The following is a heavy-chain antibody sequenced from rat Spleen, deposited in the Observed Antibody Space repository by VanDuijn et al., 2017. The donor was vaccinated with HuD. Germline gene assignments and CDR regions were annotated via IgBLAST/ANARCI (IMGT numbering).Heavy chain of an antibody. CDR1: GFTFSNYG. Sequence: EVQLVESGGGLVQPGRSLKLSCGASGFTFSNYGMAWVRQPPTKGLEWVASISTGGGNTYYRDSVKGRFTISRDTAKSTLNLQMDSLRSEDTATYYCARQLGSLFDYWGQGVMVTVSS. CDR3: ARQLGSLFDY. CDR2: ISTGGGNT. D-gene: IGHD1-2*01. V-gene: IGHV5S13*01. J-gene: IGHJ2*01.